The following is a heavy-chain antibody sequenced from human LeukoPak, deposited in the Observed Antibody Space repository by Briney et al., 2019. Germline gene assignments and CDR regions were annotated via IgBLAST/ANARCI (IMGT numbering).Heavy chain of an antibody. CDR1: GFSFSNYW. D-gene: IGHD3-16*02. V-gene: IGHV3-7*01. CDR2: IKQA. Sequence: GGSLRLSCVVSGFSFSNYWMDWVRQAPGKGLEWAAFIKQAYADSVKGRFTISRDNAKNSLYLQMNSLRVEDTAVYYCATRGDLSWFGALRHWSQGTLVTVSP. J-gene: IGHJ4*02. CDR3: ATRGDLSWFGALRH.